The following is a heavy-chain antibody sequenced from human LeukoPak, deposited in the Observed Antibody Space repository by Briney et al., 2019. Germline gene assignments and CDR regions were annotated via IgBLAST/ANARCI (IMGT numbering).Heavy chain of an antibody. J-gene: IGHJ1*01. CDR1: GYTLTELS. CDR3: ATSLEAIGWESVSDAYFQH. D-gene: IGHD1-26*01. CDR2: FDPEDGET. V-gene: IGHV1-24*01. Sequence: GASVKVSCKVSGYTLTELSMHWVRQAPGKGLEWMGGFDPEDGETIYAQKFQGRVTMTEDTSTDTAYMELSSLRSEDAAVYYCATSLEAIGWESVSDAYFQHWGQGTLVTVSS.